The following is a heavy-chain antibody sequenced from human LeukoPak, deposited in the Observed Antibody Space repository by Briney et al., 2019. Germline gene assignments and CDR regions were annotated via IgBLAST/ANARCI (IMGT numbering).Heavy chain of an antibody. Sequence: PGGSLRLSCAASGFTFSSYAMSWVRQAPGKGLEWVSAISGSGGSTYYADSVKGRFTISRDNSKNTLYLQMNSLRAEDTAVYYCAKDRGLGSYYNLDVMDVWGQGTTVTVSS. V-gene: IGHV3-23*01. D-gene: IGHD3-10*01. CDR3: AKDRGLGSYYNLDVMDV. CDR2: ISGSGGST. CDR1: GFTFSSYA. J-gene: IGHJ6*02.